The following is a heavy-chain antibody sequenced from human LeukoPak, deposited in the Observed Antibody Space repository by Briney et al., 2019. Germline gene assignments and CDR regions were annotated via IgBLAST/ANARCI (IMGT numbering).Heavy chain of an antibody. CDR2: ISAYNGNT. Sequence: ASVKVSCKASGYTFTSYGISWVRQARGQGLEWMGWISAYNGNTNYAQKLQGRVTMTTDTSTSTAYMELRSLRSDDTAVYYCAREYYDFWSGYFVYYFDYWGQGTLVTVSS. CDR1: GYTFTSYG. D-gene: IGHD3-3*01. J-gene: IGHJ4*02. CDR3: AREYYDFWSGYFVYYFDY. V-gene: IGHV1-18*01.